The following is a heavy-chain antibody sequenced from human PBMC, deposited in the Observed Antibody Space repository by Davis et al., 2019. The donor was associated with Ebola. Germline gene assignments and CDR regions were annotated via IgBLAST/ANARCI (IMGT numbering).Heavy chain of an antibody. D-gene: IGHD2-2*01. Sequence: AASVKVSCKASRCTFSSYAIRWVRQAPGQGLEWMGWISAYNCNTDYAQKLQGRVTMTTDTSTSTAYMELSSLRSEDTAVYYCASWGYCSSTSCRNYYYGMDVWGQGTTVTVSS. CDR3: ASWGYCSSTSCRNYYYGMDV. CDR2: ISAYNCNT. CDR1: RCTFSSYA. J-gene: IGHJ6*02. V-gene: IGHV1-18*01.